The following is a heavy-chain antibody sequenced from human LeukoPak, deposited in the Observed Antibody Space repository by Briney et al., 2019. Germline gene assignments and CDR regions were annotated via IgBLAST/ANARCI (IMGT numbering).Heavy chain of an antibody. J-gene: IGHJ4*02. CDR1: GFTFSSSA. D-gene: IGHD3-10*01. CDR2: ISGSGTST. CDR3: AKSGSSWFGVY. V-gene: IGHV3-23*01. Sequence: PGGSQRLSCAASGFTFSSSAMTWVRQAPGKGLEWVSGISGSGTSTFYADSVKGRFTISRDNSKNTLYLQMTSLRAEDTAVYYCAKSGSSWFGVYWGQGTLVTVSS.